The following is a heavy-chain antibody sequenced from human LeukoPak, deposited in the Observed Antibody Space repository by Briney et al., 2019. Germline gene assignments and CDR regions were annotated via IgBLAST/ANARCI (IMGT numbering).Heavy chain of an antibody. Sequence: PGGSLRLSCAASGFTFSDFYMTWIRQALGKGLEWISHISNSGSTIHYADSLKGRFTISRDNAKNSLYLQINSLRAEDTAVYYCAKYSSSPRLLDYWGQGTLVTVSS. V-gene: IGHV3-11*01. CDR2: ISNSGSTI. D-gene: IGHD6-6*01. CDR1: GFTFSDFY. J-gene: IGHJ4*02. CDR3: AKYSSSPRLLDY.